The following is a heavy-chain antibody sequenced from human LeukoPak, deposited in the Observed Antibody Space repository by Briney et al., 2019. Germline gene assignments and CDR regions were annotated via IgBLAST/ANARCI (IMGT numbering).Heavy chain of an antibody. CDR1: GGSFSGYY. CDR3: ARGPGAAAAIPGRRSGLDP. Sequence: SETLSLTCAVYGGSFSGYYWSWIRQPPGKGLDWIGEINHSGSTNYNPSLKSRVTISVDTSKNQFSLKLSSVTAADTAVYYCARGPGAAAAIPGRRSGLDPWGQGTLVTVSS. J-gene: IGHJ5*02. CDR2: INHSGST. D-gene: IGHD2-2*02. V-gene: IGHV4-34*01.